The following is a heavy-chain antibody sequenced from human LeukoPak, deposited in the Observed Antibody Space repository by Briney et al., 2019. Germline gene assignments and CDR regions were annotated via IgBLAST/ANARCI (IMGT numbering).Heavy chain of an antibody. CDR1: GYTFTGYY. D-gene: IGHD6-25*01. J-gene: IGHJ4*02. CDR2: INPNINGT. Sequence: GASVKVSCKASGYTFTGYYIHWVRQAPGQGLEWMGWINPNINGTNYAQKFQGRVTMTGDRSISTAYMELSRLRSDVTAVYYCARERTPGSGYGVDYWGQGTVVTVSS. V-gene: IGHV1-2*02. CDR3: ARERTPGSGYGVDY.